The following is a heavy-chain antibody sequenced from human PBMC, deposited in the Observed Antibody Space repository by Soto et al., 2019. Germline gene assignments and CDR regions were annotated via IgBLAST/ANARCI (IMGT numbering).Heavy chain of an antibody. D-gene: IGHD1-7*01. CDR1: GYTFTSYG. CDR3: ARDETGTTYSNRFDP. V-gene: IGHV1-18*01. CDR2: ISAYNGNT. J-gene: IGHJ5*02. Sequence: GASVKVSCKASGYTFTSYGISWVRQAPGQGLEWMGWISAYNGNTNYAQKLQGRVTMTTDTSTSTAYMELRSLRSDDTAVYYCARDETGTTYSNRFDPWGQGTLVTVSS.